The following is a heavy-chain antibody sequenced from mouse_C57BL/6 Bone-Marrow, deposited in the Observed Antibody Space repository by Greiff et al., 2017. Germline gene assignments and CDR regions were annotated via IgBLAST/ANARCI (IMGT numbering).Heavy chain of an antibody. CDR1: GFTFSSYG. Sequence: EVKLQESGGDLVKPGGSLKLSCAASGFTFSSYGMSWVRQTPDKRLEWVATISSGGSYTYYPDSVKGRFTISRDNAKNTLYLQMSSLKSEDTAMYYCARRGYYGSIFYWYVDVWGTGTTVTVSS. CDR3: ARRGYYGSIFYWYVDV. D-gene: IGHD1-1*01. CDR2: ISSGGSYT. V-gene: IGHV5-6*02. J-gene: IGHJ1*03.